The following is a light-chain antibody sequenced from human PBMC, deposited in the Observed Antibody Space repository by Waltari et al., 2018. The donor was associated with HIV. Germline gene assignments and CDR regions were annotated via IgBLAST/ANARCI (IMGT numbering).Light chain of an antibody. CDR2: GAS. Sequence: RASQSVSSNLAWYQQKPGQAPRLLIYGASTRATGIPARFSGSGSGTEFTLTISSLQSEDFAVYYCQQYNNWPPLFTFGPGTKVDIK. CDR3: QQYNNWPPLFT. V-gene: IGKV3-15*01. J-gene: IGKJ3*01. CDR1: QSVSSN.